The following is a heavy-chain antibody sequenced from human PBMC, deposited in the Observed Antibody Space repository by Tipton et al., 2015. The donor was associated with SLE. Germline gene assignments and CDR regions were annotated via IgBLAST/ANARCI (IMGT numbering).Heavy chain of an antibody. V-gene: IGHV6-1*01. CDR1: GDTVSNNNAA. CDR3: ARDDGVSYSMSYYYYAMDV. J-gene: IGHJ6*02. D-gene: IGHD1-26*01. Sequence: PGLVKPSQTLSLTCAISGDTVSNNNAAWNWVRQSPSRGLEWLGRTYFASKWTVESAVSVTGRLSIHPDTSKNQFSLQLNSMTPEDTAVYYCARDDGVSYSMSYYYYAMDVWGQGTTVTVSS. CDR2: TYFASKWTV.